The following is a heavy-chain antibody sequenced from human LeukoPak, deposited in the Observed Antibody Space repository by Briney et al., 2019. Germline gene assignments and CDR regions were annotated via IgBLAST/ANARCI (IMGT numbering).Heavy chain of an antibody. D-gene: IGHD3-22*01. Sequence: GASVKVSCKASGYTFTGYYMHWVRQAPGQGLEWMGWINAGNGNTKYSQKFQGRVTITRDTSASTAYMELRSLRSDDTAVYYCARDTPPHYYDSSGYYLDPWGQGTLVTVSS. CDR1: GYTFTGYY. V-gene: IGHV1/OR15-3*02. CDR3: ARDTPPHYYDSSGYYLDP. CDR2: INAGNGNT. J-gene: IGHJ5*02.